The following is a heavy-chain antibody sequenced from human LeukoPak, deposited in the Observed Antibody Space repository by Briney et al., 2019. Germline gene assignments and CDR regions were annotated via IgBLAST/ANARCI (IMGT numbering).Heavy chain of an antibody. V-gene: IGHV3-23*01. CDR3: AKWHSGSYYSSFDY. CDR1: GFTFNSYA. CDR2: IGGSGGGI. Sequence: GGSLRLSCAASGFTFNSYAMSWVRQAPGKGLEWVSTIGGSGGGIYYAESAKGRFTISRDNSKNTLYLQMNSLRAEDTAVYYCAKWHSGSYYSSFDYWGQGTLVTVFS. D-gene: IGHD3-10*01. J-gene: IGHJ4*02.